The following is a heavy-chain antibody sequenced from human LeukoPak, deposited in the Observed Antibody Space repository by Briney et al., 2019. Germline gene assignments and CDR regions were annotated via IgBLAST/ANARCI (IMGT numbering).Heavy chain of an antibody. CDR1: GYTFTSYY. J-gene: IGHJ4*02. V-gene: IGHV1-46*01. Sequence: ASVKVSCKASGYTFTSYYMHWVRQAPGQGLEWMGIINPTGGGTNYARKFQGRVTMTRDTSTSTVYMELSSLRAEDTAVYYCAIDSSGWYEIDYWGQGTLVTVSS. CDR3: AIDSSGWYEIDY. CDR2: INPTGGGT. D-gene: IGHD6-19*01.